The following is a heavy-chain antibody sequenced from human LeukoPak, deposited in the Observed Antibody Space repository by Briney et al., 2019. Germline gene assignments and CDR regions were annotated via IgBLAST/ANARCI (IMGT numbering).Heavy chain of an antibody. D-gene: IGHD2-15*01. J-gene: IGHJ3*01. V-gene: IGHV3-23*01. CDR2: ISAIGGNT. CDR3: AKDRDGYCSGGSCFYDAFDV. CDR1: GLTFSSYA. Sequence: GGSLRLSCAASGLTFSSYAMSWVRQAAGKVLEWVSVISAIGGNTYYADSVKGRFTISRDNFKSTLYLQMNSLRAEDTAIYYCAKDRDGYCSGGSCFYDAFDVWGQGTMVTVSS.